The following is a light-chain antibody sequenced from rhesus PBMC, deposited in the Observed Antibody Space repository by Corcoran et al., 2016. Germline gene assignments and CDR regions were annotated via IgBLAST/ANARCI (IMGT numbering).Light chain of an antibody. Sequence: IQMTQSPSSLSASVGDTVTITCQASQGSSNNLAWYQQKPGKVPNLLFYAASTLQSGVPSRFSGSGSGTVFTLPLSSLQPSVFVTSYCQHGYCILFTFGPGTKLDIK. V-gene: IGKV1-25*02. CDR3: QHGYCILFT. CDR1: QGSSNN. CDR2: AAS. J-gene: IGKJ3*01.